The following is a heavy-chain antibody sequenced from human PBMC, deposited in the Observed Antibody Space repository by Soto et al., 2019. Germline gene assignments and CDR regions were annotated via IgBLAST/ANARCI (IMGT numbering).Heavy chain of an antibody. CDR1: GYTFTSYG. J-gene: IGHJ4*02. CDR2: ISNYNGDT. D-gene: IGHD3-10*02. V-gene: IGHV1-18*01. Sequence: QVQLVQSGAEVKKPGASVKVSCKASGYTFTSYGISWVRQAPGQGLEWMVWISNYNGDTNYAQKLQGRVTITTDTSTSTAYMELRSLKSDDTAVYYCTGGGQLFAGNYFDYWGQGPLVTVSS. CDR3: TGGGQLFAGNYFDY.